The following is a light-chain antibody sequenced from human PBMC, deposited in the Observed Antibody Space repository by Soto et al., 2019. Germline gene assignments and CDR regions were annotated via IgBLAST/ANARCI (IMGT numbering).Light chain of an antibody. CDR2: DAS. CDR1: QSVSSY. V-gene: IGKV3-11*01. CDR3: QQRSNWPRGT. Sequence: EIVLTQSPATLSLSPGERATLSCRASQSVSSYLAWYQQKPGQAPRLLIYDASNRATGIPARFSGSGSGTDFTLTISSLEPEDFAVYYCQQRSNWPRGTFGGGTKVEMK. J-gene: IGKJ4*01.